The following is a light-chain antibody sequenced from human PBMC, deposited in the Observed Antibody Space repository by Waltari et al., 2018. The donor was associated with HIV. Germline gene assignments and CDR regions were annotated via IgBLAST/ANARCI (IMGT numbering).Light chain of an antibody. CDR3: QSYDSGSSGSV. Sequence: QSLLTQPPSVSGAPGQRVTISCTGSSSNLGAGYAVHWYHQVPGTAPKLVIYANNNRSSGVPDRFSGSKFGPSASLAITGLQAVDEGTYYCQSYDSGSSGSVLGGGTRLTVL. CDR1: SSNLGAGYA. CDR2: ANN. V-gene: IGLV1-40*01. J-gene: IGLJ2*01.